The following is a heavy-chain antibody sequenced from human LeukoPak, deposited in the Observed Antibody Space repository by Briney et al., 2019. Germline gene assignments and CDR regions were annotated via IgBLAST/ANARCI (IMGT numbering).Heavy chain of an antibody. V-gene: IGHV4-61*01. CDR1: GGSISSGSYY. D-gene: IGHD3-10*01. CDR2: IYYSGST. CDR3: ARVAPGITMVRGDYFDY. Sequence: SQTLSLTCTVSGGSISSGSYYWSWIRQPPGKGLEWIGYIYYSGSTNYNPSLKSRVTISVDTSKNQFSLKLSSVTAADTAVYYCARVAPGITMVRGDYFDYWGQGTLVTVSS. J-gene: IGHJ4*02.